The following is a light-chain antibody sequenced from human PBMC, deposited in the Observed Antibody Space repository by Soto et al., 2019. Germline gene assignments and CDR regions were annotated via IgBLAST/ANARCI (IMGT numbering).Light chain of an antibody. CDR3: QQTYSTPRGA. J-gene: IGKJ1*01. CDR1: ESIRNN. CDR2: GAS. V-gene: IGKV1-39*01. Sequence: DIQMTQSPSSLSASVGDRVTITCRASESIRNNLNWYQQKPGKAPKLLIYGASTLQSGVPSRFSGSGSGTEFTLTIGSLQPEDFTTYYSQQTYSTPRGAFGQGTKVEFK.